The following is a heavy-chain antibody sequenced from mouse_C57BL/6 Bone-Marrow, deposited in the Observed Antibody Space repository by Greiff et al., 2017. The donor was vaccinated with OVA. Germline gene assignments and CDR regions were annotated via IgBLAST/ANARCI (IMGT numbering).Heavy chain of an antibody. Sequence: QVQLQQSGAELVRPGASVTLSCKASGYTFTDYEMHWVKQTPVHVLEWIGAIDPETGGTAYNQKFKGKAILTADKSSSTAYMELRSLTSEDSAVYYCTRLWDVREYYFDYWGQGTTLTVSS. D-gene: IGHD4-1*01. CDR3: TRLWDVREYYFDY. CDR1: GYTFTDYE. V-gene: IGHV1-15*01. J-gene: IGHJ2*01. CDR2: IDPETGGT.